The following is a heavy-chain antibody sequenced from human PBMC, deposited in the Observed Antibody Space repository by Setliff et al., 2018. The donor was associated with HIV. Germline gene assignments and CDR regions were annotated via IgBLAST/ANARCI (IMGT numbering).Heavy chain of an antibody. V-gene: IGHV4-4*08. J-gene: IGHJ6*03. D-gene: IGHD2-2*01. CDR3: GNQAVVPADMDYYYYMDV. CDR2: IHTSGTT. CDR1: GDSSSNDY. Sequence: PSETLSLTCTVSGDSSSNDYWTWVRQPPGKGLEWIGNIHTSGTTKYNPSLKSRVTISVDTSKNQFSLKLSSVTAADTAVYYCGNQAVVPADMDYYYYMDVWGKGTTVTSP.